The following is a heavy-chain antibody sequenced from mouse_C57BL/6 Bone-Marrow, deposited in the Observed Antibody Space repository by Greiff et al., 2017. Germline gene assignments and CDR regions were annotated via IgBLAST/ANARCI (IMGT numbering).Heavy chain of an antibody. V-gene: IGHV3-8*01. J-gene: IGHJ3*01. CDR2: ISYSGST. Sequence: EVKLVESGPGLAKPSQTLSLTCSVTGYSITSDYWNWIRKFPGNKLEYMGYISYSGSTYYNPSHKSRISITRDTSKNQYYLQLNTVTTEDTATYYCARGIRNPLWFAYWGQGTLVTVSA. D-gene: IGHD2-12*01. CDR3: ARGIRNPLWFAY. CDR1: GYSITSDY.